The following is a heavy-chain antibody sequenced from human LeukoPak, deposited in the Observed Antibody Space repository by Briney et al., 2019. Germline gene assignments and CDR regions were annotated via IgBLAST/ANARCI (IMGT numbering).Heavy chain of an antibody. V-gene: IGHV4-34*01. CDR3: ASGGVRGVINY. CDR1: GGSFSGYY. CDR2: INHSGST. D-gene: IGHD3-10*01. Sequence: PSETLSLTCAVYGGSFSGYYRSWIRQPPGKGLEWIGEINHSGSTNYNPSLKSRVTISVDTSKNQFSLKLSSVTAADTAVYYCASGGVRGVINYWGQGTLVTVSS. J-gene: IGHJ4*02.